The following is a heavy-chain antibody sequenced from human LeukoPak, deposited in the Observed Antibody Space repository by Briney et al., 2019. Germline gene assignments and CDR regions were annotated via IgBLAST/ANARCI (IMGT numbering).Heavy chain of an antibody. CDR2: INPNSGDT. Sequence: ASVKVSCKASGYTFTGYYIHWVRQAPGQGLEWMGWINPNSGDTNYAQNFQGRVTMTRDTSISTAYMELSRLSSDDTAIYYCARDRRGIVLMVFAPDYFDYWGQRTLVTVSS. CDR3: ARDRRGIVLMVFAPDYFDY. J-gene: IGHJ4*02. D-gene: IGHD2-8*01. CDR1: GYTFTGYY. V-gene: IGHV1-2*02.